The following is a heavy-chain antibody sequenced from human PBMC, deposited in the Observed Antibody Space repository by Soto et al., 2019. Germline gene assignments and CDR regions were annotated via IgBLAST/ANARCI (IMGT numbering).Heavy chain of an antibody. Sequence: QVQLVQSGAEVKKPGASVKVSCKASGYTFTSYYMHWVRQAPGQVLEWMGIINPSGGSTSYAQKFQGRVTMTRATSTSTVYMELSSLRSEDTAVYYCARGRNYGGNPTLYYFDYWGKGTLVTVSS. CDR2: INPSGGST. V-gene: IGHV1-46*01. D-gene: IGHD4-17*01. CDR1: GYTFTSYY. J-gene: IGHJ4*02. CDR3: ARGRNYGGNPTLYYFDY.